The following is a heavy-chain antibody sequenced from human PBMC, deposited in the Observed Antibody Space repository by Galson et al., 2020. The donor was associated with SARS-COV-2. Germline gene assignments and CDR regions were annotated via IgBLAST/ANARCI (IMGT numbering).Heavy chain of an antibody. CDR3: ARDLSPVLLSF. D-gene: IGHD3-10*01. Sequence: GESLKISCAASGFTFSSYSMNWVRQAPGKGLEWVSYISSSSSTIYYADSVKGRFTISRDNAKNSLYLQMNSLRAEDTAVYYCARDLSPVLLSFWGQGTTVTVSS. CDR1: GFTFSSYS. J-gene: IGHJ6*02. V-gene: IGHV3-48*01. CDR2: ISSSSSTI.